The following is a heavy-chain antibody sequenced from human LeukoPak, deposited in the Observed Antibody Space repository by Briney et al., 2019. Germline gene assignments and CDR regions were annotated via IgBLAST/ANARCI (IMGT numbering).Heavy chain of an antibody. D-gene: IGHD6-13*01. CDR2: ISAYNGNT. CDR1: GYTFTSYG. CDR3: ARDSLGQQLVEGWFDP. Sequence: GASVKVSCKAPGYTFTSYGISWVRQAPGQGLEWMGWISAYNGNTNYAQKLQGRVTMTTDTSTSTAYMELRSLRSDDTAVYYCARDSLGQQLVEGWFDPWGQGTLVTVSS. V-gene: IGHV1-18*01. J-gene: IGHJ5*02.